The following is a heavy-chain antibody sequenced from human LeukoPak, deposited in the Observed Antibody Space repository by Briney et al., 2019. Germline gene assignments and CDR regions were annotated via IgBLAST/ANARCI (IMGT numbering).Heavy chain of an antibody. D-gene: IGHD3-10*01. CDR2: IYYSGST. J-gene: IGHJ4*02. V-gene: IGHV4-59*11. CDR3: ASVMVRGVIYY. Sequence: SETLSLTCTVSGGSISSHYWSWIRQPQGKGVEWIGYIYYSGSTNYNPSLKSRVTISVDTSKNQFSLKLSSVTAADTAVYYCASVMVRGVIYYWGQGTLVTVSS. CDR1: GGSISSHY.